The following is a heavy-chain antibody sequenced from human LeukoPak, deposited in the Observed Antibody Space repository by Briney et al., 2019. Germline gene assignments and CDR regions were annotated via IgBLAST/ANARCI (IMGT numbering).Heavy chain of an antibody. Sequence: SETLSLTCTVSGDSISNYYWTWIRQPAGKGLEWIGRIYSSGATSYNPSLASRVTMSIDTSKNQFSLKLNSVTAADTAVYYCARDPFRSSFDYWGQGSLVTVSS. CDR2: IYSSGAT. CDR3: ARDPFRSSFDY. J-gene: IGHJ4*02. V-gene: IGHV4-4*07. CDR1: GDSISNYY. D-gene: IGHD3-3*01.